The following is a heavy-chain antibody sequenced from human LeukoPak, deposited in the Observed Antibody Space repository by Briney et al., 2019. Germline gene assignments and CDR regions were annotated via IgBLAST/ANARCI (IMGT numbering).Heavy chain of an antibody. CDR2: ITSSGTTI. Sequence: PGGSLGLSCTVSGFTLSDHYMSWFRKSPGRGLEWISWITSSGTTIHYADSVKGRFTISRDSPKDSIYLQMNSLRADDTAVYYCARDPDYGDPYWGQGTLVTVSS. CDR3: ARDPDYGDPY. J-gene: IGHJ4*02. V-gene: IGHV3-11*01. D-gene: IGHD4-17*01. CDR1: GFTLSDHY.